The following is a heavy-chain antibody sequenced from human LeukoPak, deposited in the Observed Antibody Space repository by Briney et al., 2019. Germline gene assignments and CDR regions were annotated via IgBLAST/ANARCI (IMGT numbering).Heavy chain of an antibody. Sequence: SQTLSLTCAISGDSVSSNSAAWNWIRQSPSRGLEWLGWTYYRSKWYNDYAVSVKSRITINPDTSKNQFSLQLNSVTPEDTAVYYCARGYYDSSGYVDAFDIWGQGTMVTVSS. CDR1: GDSVSSNSAA. CDR3: ARGYYDSSGYVDAFDI. J-gene: IGHJ3*02. V-gene: IGHV6-1*01. CDR2: TYYRSKWYN. D-gene: IGHD3-22*01.